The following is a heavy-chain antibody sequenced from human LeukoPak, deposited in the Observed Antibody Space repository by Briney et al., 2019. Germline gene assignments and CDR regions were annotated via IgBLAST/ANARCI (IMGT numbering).Heavy chain of an antibody. V-gene: IGHV1-2*02. CDR3: ARDLDSSGYYTCDY. D-gene: IGHD3-22*01. Sequence: ASVKVSCKASGYTFTGYYMHWVRQAPGQGLEWMGWINPNSGGTNYAQKFQGRVTMTRDTSISTAYMELSRLRSDDTAVYYCARDLDSSGYYTCDYWGQGTLVTVSS. J-gene: IGHJ4*02. CDR2: INPNSGGT. CDR1: GYTFTGYY.